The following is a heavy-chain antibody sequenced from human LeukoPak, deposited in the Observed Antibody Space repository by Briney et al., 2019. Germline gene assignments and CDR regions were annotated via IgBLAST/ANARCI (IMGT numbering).Heavy chain of an antibody. V-gene: IGHV3-30*18. J-gene: IGHJ4*02. CDR1: GFMFSSYA. CDR2: ISSDGSDK. CDR3: AKDWGYASGTYYDY. Sequence: PGTSLRLSCAGSGFMFSSYAMLWVRQAPGEGLEWVAVISSDGSDKYYADSVKGRFTISRDNSKNTLYLQMNSLRTEDTSVYYCAKDWGYASGTYYDYWGQGTLVTVSS. D-gene: IGHD3-10*01.